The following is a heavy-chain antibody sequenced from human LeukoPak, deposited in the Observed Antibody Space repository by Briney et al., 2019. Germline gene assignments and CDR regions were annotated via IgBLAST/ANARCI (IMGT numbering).Heavy chain of an antibody. CDR2: ISPDARFI. D-gene: IGHD6-13*01. CDR3: TTPAAGPRAEYSQY. CDR1: GFTFRSYS. V-gene: IGHV3-21*01. J-gene: IGHJ1*01. Sequence: GGSLRLSCAASGFTFRSYSMDWVRQAPGKGLEWVSSISPDARFIYYADSLKGRFIVSRDNTKNSLYLQMSSLAVEDTAVYYCTTPAAGPRAEYSQYWGQGTMVTVSS.